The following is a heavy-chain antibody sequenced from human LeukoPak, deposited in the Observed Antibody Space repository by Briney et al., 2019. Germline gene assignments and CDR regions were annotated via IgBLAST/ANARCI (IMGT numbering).Heavy chain of an antibody. CDR1: GFTFSSYE. V-gene: IGHV3-33*06. CDR2: IWYDGSNK. D-gene: IGHD6-13*01. J-gene: IGHJ4*02. CDR3: AKGIPGYSSSWYKFDY. Sequence: GGSLRLSCAASGFTFSSYEMHWVRQAPGKGLEWVAVIWYDGSNKYYAGSVKGRFTISRDNSKNTLYLQMNSLRAEDTAVYYCAKGIPGYSSSWYKFDYWGQGTLVTVSS.